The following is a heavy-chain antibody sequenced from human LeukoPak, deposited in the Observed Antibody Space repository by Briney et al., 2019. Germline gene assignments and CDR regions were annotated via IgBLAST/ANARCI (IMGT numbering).Heavy chain of an antibody. D-gene: IGHD6-13*01. V-gene: IGHV3-9*03. CDR1: GFTFDDYA. CDR2: ISWNSGSI. Sequence: GGSLRLSCAASGFTFDDYAMHWVRQAPGKGLEWVSGISWNSGSIGYADSVKGRFTISRDNAMNSLYLQMNSLRAEDMALYYCAKDRGSSWFRYYFDYWGQGTLVTVSS. J-gene: IGHJ4*02. CDR3: AKDRGSSWFRYYFDY.